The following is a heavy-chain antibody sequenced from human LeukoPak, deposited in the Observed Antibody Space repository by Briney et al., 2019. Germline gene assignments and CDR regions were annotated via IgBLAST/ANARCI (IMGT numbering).Heavy chain of an antibody. CDR3: ARDRGDCGGGSCYSYAFDI. J-gene: IGHJ3*02. Sequence: TGGSLRLSCAASGFTFSRYEMNWVRQAPGKGLEWVSYISTSGSTIYYADSVKGRFTISRDNAKNSLYLQMNSLRAEDTAVYYCARDRGDCGGGSCYSYAFDIWGQGTMVTDSS. CDR2: ISTSGSTI. D-gene: IGHD2-15*01. V-gene: IGHV3-48*03. CDR1: GFTFSRYE.